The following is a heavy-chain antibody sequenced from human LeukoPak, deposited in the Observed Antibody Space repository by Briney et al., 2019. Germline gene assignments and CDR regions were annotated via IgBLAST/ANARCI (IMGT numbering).Heavy chain of an antibody. Sequence: PGRSLRLSCAASGFTFSSYGMHWVRQAPGKGLEWVAVVSYDGSNKYYADSVKGRFTISRDNSKNTLYLQMNSLRTEDTAVYYCANSKVPREYCSATSCYAGFRAFDIWGQGTMVTVSS. CDR3: ANSKVPREYCSATSCYAGFRAFDI. CDR2: VSYDGSNK. V-gene: IGHV3-30*18. D-gene: IGHD2-2*01. CDR1: GFTFSSYG. J-gene: IGHJ3*02.